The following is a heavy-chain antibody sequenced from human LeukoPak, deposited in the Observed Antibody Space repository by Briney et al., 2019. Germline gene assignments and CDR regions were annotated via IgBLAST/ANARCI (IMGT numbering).Heavy chain of an antibody. CDR2: ISPYNGNT. V-gene: IGHV1-18*01. Sequence: ASVKVSCKASGYTFTSYGINWLRQAPGQGLEWMGWISPYNGNTNHVQKLQGRVTMTTDTSTSTVYMELRSLRSDDTAVYYCVRDAYGSGKGYFDYWGQGTLVIVSS. CDR3: VRDAYGSGKGYFDY. D-gene: IGHD3-10*01. J-gene: IGHJ4*02. CDR1: GYTFTSYG.